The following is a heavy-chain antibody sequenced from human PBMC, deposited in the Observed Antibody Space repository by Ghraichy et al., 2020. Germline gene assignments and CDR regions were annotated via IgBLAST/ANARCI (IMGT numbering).Heavy chain of an antibody. CDR3: AKDLRNYDVMSGSEY. D-gene: IGHD3-3*01. CDR2: IFYDGTNK. V-gene: IGHV3-30*18. CDR1: GFTFGFYG. J-gene: IGHJ4*02. Sequence: LSLTCAASGFTFGFYGMSWVRQAPGKGLEWVAGIFYDGTNKYYGDSVKGRFTISRDNSKNTMYLQMNNLRSEDTAVYYCAKDLRNYDVMSGSEYWGQGTLVTVSS.